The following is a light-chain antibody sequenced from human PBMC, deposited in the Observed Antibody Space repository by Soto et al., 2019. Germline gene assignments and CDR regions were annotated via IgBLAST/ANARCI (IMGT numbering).Light chain of an antibody. Sequence: DFQMTQSPSALSASVGDRVTITCRASRSISDWLAWYQQKPGKAPRLLIYRASTLESGVPSRFSGSGSGTDFTLTISSLQPDDFATYYCQQYTSFSFTFGPGTKVEIK. V-gene: IGKV1-5*03. CDR2: RAS. J-gene: IGKJ3*01. CDR3: QQYTSFSFT. CDR1: RSISDW.